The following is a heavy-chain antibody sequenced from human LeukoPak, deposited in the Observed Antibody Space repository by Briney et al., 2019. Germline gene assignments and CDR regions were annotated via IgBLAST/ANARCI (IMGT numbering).Heavy chain of an antibody. CDR1: GFTFSSYS. Sequence: GGSLRLSCAASGFTFSSYSMNWVRQAPGKGLEWLSSISSSSSYIYYADSVKGRFTISRDNAKNSLYLQMNSLRAEDTAVYYCARDDVVPTGYSYGYYYYGMDVWGKGTTVTVSS. V-gene: IGHV3-21*01. D-gene: IGHD5-18*01. J-gene: IGHJ6*04. CDR3: ARDDVVPTGYSYGYYYYGMDV. CDR2: ISSSSSYI.